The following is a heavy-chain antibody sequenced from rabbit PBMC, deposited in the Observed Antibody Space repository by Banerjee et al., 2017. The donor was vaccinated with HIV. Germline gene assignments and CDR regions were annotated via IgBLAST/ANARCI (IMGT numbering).Heavy chain of an antibody. V-gene: IGHV1S47*01. Sequence: QEQLVESGGGLVQPGGSLKLSCVASGFDFSSYGVGWVRQAPGKGLEWIGYIDPVFSSTYYARWVNGRFTISLDNAQNTVFLQMTSLTVADTATYFCARAVSSGWGGFFNLWGPGTLVTVS. CDR3: ARAVSSGWGGFFNL. CDR2: IDPVFSST. CDR1: GFDFSSYG. D-gene: IGHD4-1*01. J-gene: IGHJ4*01.